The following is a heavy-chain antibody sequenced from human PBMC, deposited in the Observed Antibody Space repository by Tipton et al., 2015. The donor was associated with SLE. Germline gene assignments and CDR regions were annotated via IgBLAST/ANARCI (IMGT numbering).Heavy chain of an antibody. V-gene: IGHV1-2*06. Sequence: QVQLVQSGAEVKKPGASVKVSCKASGYTFTGYHLHLVRQAPGQGFEWLGRIDPNGGGTYYAQKFQGRVTMTRDTSMRTADMERSRLRSDDTAMYYCTRDLGIADYWGQGTLVTVSS. J-gene: IGHJ4*02. CDR1: GYTFTGYH. CDR2: IDPNGGGT. CDR3: TRDLGIADY. D-gene: IGHD1-14*01.